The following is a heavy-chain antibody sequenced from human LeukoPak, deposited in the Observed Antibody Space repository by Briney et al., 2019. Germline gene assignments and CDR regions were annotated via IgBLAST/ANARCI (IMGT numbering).Heavy chain of an antibody. CDR3: ARDNTGIVGATYFDY. CDR2: ISGSGGST. J-gene: IGHJ4*02. D-gene: IGHD1-26*01. CDR1: GFTFSNYH. V-gene: IGHV3-23*01. Sequence: GGSLRLSCAASGFTFSNYHTAWFRQAPGKGLEWVSAISGSGGSTYYADSVKGRFTISRDNSKNTLYLQMNSLRAEDTAVYYCARDNTGIVGATYFDYWGQGTLVTVSS.